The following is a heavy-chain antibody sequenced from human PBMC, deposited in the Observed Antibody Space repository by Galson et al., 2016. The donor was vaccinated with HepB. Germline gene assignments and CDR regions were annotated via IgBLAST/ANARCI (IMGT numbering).Heavy chain of an antibody. J-gene: IGHJ4*02. Sequence: LRLSCAASGFPFTDFFMTWIRQAPGTGLQWLAYISGNGKTLDYAESVKGRFTNSRDNANNSLYLQMNSLRVEDTAVYYCARGGGELDYWGQGSLVTVSS. V-gene: IGHV3-11*01. CDR1: GFPFTDFF. D-gene: IGHD2-21*01. CDR3: ARGGGELDY. CDR2: ISGNGKTL.